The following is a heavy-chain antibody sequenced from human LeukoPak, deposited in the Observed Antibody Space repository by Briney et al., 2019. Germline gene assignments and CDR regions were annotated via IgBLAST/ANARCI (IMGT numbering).Heavy chain of an antibody. CDR1: GLTFDNYR. V-gene: IGHV3-23*01. J-gene: IGHJ4*01. Sequence: SGGSLRLSCAASGLTFDNYRMSWVRQAPGKGLEWVSAITGHGDGTLHADSVKGRFTTSRDTSQRPLYLQMNSLRAEDTAVYYCAKRIVGWYQIDYWGHGTLVTVSS. CDR3: AKRIVGWYQIDY. D-gene: IGHD6-19*01. CDR2: ITGHGDGT.